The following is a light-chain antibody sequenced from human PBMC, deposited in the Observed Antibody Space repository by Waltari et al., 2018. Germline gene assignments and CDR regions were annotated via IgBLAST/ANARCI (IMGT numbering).Light chain of an antibody. J-gene: IGKJ4*01. CDR3: QEYYSIAVD. CDR1: QGIGNS. V-gene: IGKV1-NL1*01. CDR2: GSS. Sequence: DIQITQSPPSLTASVGDRVTITCRASQGIGNSLAWYQQKPGRAPKVLLHGSSRLESAVGSRFSGSGCGRDFTLTISSLEHEDFASYYCQEYYSIAVDFGGGTKVEIK.